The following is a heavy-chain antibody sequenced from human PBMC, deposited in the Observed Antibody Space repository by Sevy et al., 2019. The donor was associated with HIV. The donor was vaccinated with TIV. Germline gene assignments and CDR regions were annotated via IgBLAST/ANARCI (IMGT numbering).Heavy chain of an antibody. CDR1: GFTFSSYA. CDR2: ISGSGGGT. J-gene: IGHJ4*02. Sequence: GGSLRLSCAASGFTFSSYAMSWVRQAPGKGLEWVSAISGSGGGTYYADSVKGRFTISRDNSKNTLYLQMNSLRAEDTAVYYCAKDGRQWLIGGDYWGQGTLVTVSS. V-gene: IGHV3-23*01. D-gene: IGHD6-19*01. CDR3: AKDGRQWLIGGDY.